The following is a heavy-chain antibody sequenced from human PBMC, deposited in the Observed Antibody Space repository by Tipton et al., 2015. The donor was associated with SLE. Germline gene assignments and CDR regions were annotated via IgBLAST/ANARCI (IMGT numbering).Heavy chain of an antibody. CDR1: GFTFSYSA. CDR3: ARSRAARPNFDH. D-gene: IGHD6-6*01. V-gene: IGHV3-30*04. J-gene: IGHJ4*02. CDR2: ISFDGSST. Sequence: SLRLSCAASGFTFSYSAFHWVRQAPGKGLEWVAVISFDGSSTYYADSVKGRFTFSRDNSKNTVYLQMNSLRSEDTAVYYCARSRAARPNFDHWGLGTLVTVSS.